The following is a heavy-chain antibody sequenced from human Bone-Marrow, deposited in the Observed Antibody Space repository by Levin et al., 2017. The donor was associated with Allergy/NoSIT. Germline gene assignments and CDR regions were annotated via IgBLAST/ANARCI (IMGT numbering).Heavy chain of an antibody. CDR2: IWYDGSNK. CDR1: GFTFSSYG. J-gene: IGHJ4*02. V-gene: IGHV3-33*01. Sequence: GGSLRLSCAASGFTFSSYGMHWVRQAPGKGLEWVAVIWYDGSNKYYADSVKGRFTISRDNSKNTLYLQMNSLRAEDTAVYYCARVSSTGRIAAAGTDYWGQGTLVTVSS. CDR3: ARVSSTGRIAAAGTDY. D-gene: IGHD6-13*01.